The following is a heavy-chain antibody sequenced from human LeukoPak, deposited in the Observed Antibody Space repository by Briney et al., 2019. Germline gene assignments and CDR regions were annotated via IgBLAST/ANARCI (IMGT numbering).Heavy chain of an antibody. CDR3: AKDIEYSSSWYQVGMDV. CDR2: ISWNSGSI. Sequence: TGGSLRLSCAASGFTFDDYAMHWVRQAPGKGLEWVSGISWNSGSIGYADSVKGRFTISRDNAKNSLYLQMNSLRAGDTALYYCAKDIEYSSSWYQVGMDVWGQGTTVTVSS. J-gene: IGHJ6*02. V-gene: IGHV3-9*01. CDR1: GFTFDDYA. D-gene: IGHD6-13*01.